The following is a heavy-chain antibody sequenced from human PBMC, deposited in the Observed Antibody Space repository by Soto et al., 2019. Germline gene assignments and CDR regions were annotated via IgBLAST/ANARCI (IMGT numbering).Heavy chain of an antibody. CDR3: AKEMSSTSCLTFDY. V-gene: IGHV3-23*01. D-gene: IGHD2-2*01. J-gene: IGHJ4*02. Sequence: PGGSLRLSCAASGFTFSSYALNWVRQAPGKGLEWVSGITGGGSTTFYAGSVKGRFTISRDNSRNTVYLQMNSVRAEDTAVYYCAKEMSSTSCLTFDYWGQGTLVTVS. CDR2: ITGGGSTT. CDR1: GFTFSSYA.